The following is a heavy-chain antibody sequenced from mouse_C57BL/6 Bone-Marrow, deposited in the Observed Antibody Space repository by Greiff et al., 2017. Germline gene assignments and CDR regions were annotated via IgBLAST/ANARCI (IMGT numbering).Heavy chain of an antibody. CDR1: GYTFTSYW. CDR2: IYPGSGST. CDR3: ARGGLYDGYYWYFDV. V-gene: IGHV1-55*01. J-gene: IGHJ1*03. Sequence: VQLQQPGAELVKPGASVKMSCKASGYTFTSYWITWVKQRPGQGLEWIGDIYPGSGSTNYNEKFKSKATLTVDTSSSTAYIQLSSLTSEDSAVYYCARGGLYDGYYWYFDVWGTGTTVTVSS. D-gene: IGHD2-3*01.